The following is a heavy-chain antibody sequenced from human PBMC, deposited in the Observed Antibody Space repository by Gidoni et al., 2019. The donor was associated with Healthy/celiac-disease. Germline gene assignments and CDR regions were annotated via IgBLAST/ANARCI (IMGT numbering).Heavy chain of an antibody. Sequence: EVQLVESGGGLVKPVGSLRLSCAASGFPFSSYSMNWVRQAPGKGLECVSSISSSSSYIYYADSVKGRFTSSRDNAKNALYLQMNSLRAEDTAVYYCARRGSRGVAAAGAIDYWGQGTLVTVSS. CDR2: ISSSSSYI. CDR3: ARRGSRGVAAAGAIDY. D-gene: IGHD6-13*01. J-gene: IGHJ4*02. CDR1: GFPFSSYS. V-gene: IGHV3-21*01.